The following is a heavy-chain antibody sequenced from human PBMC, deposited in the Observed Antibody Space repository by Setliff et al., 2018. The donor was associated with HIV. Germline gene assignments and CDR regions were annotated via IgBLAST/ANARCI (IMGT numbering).Heavy chain of an antibody. J-gene: IGHJ6*03. CDR1: GYSIRSGYY. CDR3: ARGLSIFGVATPGFYSFMDV. CDR2: IYHSGNT. V-gene: IGHV4-38-2*01. Sequence: SETLSLTCAVSGYSIRSGYYWGSIRQPPGKGLEWIGNIYHSGNTFHNPSLKSRVTISVHTSKNQFSLKLSSVTAADTAVYYYARGLSIFGVATPGFYSFMDVWGKGTTVTVSS. D-gene: IGHD3-3*01.